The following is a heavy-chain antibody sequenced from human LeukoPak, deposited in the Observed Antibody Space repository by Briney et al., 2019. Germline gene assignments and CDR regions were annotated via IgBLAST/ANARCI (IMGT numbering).Heavy chain of an antibody. CDR3: AKDRADPIAVAGAWYNWFDP. CDR2: ISGSGGST. Sequence: GGSLRLSCAASGFTFSSYAMSWVRQAPGKGLEWVSAISGSGGSTYYADSVKGRFTISRDNSKNTLYLQMNSMRAEETAVYYCAKDRADPIAVAGAWYNWFDPWGQGTLVTVSS. V-gene: IGHV3-23*01. J-gene: IGHJ5*02. D-gene: IGHD6-19*01. CDR1: GFTFSSYA.